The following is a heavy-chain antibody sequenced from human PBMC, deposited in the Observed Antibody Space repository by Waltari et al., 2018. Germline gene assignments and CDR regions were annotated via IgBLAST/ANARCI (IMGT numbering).Heavy chain of an antibody. CDR2: FSPSGAGT. J-gene: IGHJ4*02. D-gene: IGHD3-3*01. V-gene: IGHV1-46*01. CDR3: AASTVFGVVVDY. Sequence: QFQLVQSGAEVKKPGASVKVSCEASGFTFSNYYVPWVRQAPGQGLEWMALFSPSGAGTRYAEKFQGRVTLTRDTSTSTVYMDLSSLRSEDTAVYFCAASTVFGVVVDYWGQGTPVTVSS. CDR1: GFTFSNYY.